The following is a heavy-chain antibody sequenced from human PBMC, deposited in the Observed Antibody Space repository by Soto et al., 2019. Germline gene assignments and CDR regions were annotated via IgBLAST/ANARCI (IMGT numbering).Heavy chain of an antibody. Sequence: EVQVLDSGGGLVQPVGSLRLSCAASGFTFNNYAMNWVRQAPGKGLEWVATISGTGGSTYYADSVKGRFNISRDNSKITLYLQKDSLRVEYSAFYYCAKDRLGSNFDYWGQGTQGTGSS. CDR2: ISGTGGST. CDR3: AKDRLGSNFDY. CDR1: GFTFNNYA. V-gene: IGHV3-23*01. J-gene: IGHJ4*02. D-gene: IGHD4-4*01.